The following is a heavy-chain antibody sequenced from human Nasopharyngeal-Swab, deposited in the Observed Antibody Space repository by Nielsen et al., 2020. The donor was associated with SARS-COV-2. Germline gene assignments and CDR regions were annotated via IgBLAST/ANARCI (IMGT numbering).Heavy chain of an antibody. V-gene: IGHV1-46*01. Sequence: ASVKVSCKASGYTFTSYYMHWVRQAPGQGLEWVGIINPSGGSTSYAQKFQGRVTMTRDTSTSTVYMELSSLRSEDTAVYYCARDGSSGGATPAFDIWGQGTMVTVSS. CDR1: GYTFTSYY. CDR3: ARDGSSGGATPAFDI. CDR2: INPSGGST. J-gene: IGHJ3*02. D-gene: IGHD1-26*01.